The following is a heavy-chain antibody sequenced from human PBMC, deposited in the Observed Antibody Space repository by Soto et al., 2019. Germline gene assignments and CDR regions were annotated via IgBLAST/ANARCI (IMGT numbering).Heavy chain of an antibody. D-gene: IGHD2-15*01. CDR2: ISGSGGST. Sequence: PGGSLRLSFAASGFTFSSYAMSWVRQAPGKGLEWVSAISGSGGSTYYADSVKGRFTISRDNSKNTLYLQMNSLRAEDTAVYYCAKQRCSGGSCYLGYRDYFDYWGQGTLVTVSS. CDR3: AKQRCSGGSCYLGYRDYFDY. V-gene: IGHV3-23*01. J-gene: IGHJ4*02. CDR1: GFTFSSYA.